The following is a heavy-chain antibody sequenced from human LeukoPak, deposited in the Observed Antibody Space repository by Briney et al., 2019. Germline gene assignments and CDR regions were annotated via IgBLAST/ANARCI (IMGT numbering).Heavy chain of an antibody. D-gene: IGHD3-10*01. CDR3: ARGGTLVQGVTILSGMDV. V-gene: IGHV1-8*01. CDR2: MNPNSGNT. CDR1: GDTFTSYD. J-gene: IGHJ6*02. Sequence: ASVKVSCKPSGDTFTSYDTNWVRQATGQGLEWMGWMNPNSGNTNYAQKFQGRVTLTRDTSISTAYMELSSLRSEDTAVYYCARGGTLVQGVTILSGMDVWGQGTTVTVSS.